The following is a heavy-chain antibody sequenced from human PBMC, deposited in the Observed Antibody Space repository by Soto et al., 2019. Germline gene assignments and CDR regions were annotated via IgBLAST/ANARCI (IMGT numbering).Heavy chain of an antibody. V-gene: IGHV4-31*03. CDR2: IYSSGST. CDR1: GGSISSGGY. J-gene: IGHJ4*02. CDR3: ARAPGDYFDY. Sequence: QVQLQESGPGLVKPSRTLSLTCPVSGGSISSGGYWSGIRQHPGKGREWIGYIYSSGSTYYNPSLKSRVTISVDTSKNQFSLKLRSVTAADTAVYYCARAPGDYFDYWGQGTLVTVSS.